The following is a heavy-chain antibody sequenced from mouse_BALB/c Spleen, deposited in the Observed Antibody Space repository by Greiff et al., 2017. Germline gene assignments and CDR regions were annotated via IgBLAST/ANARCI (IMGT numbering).Heavy chain of an antibody. D-gene: IGHD2-4*01. CDR2: ISSGGGST. CDR1: GFTFSSYA. CDR3: ARQNMITTEIFAY. V-gene: IGHV5-12-1*01. J-gene: IGHJ3*01. Sequence: EVKLVESGGGLVKPGGSLKLSCAASGFTFSSYAMSWVRQTPEKRLEWVASISSGGGSTYYPDTVKGRFTISRDNAKNTLYLQMSSLKSEDTAMYYCARQNMITTEIFAYWGQGTLVTVSA.